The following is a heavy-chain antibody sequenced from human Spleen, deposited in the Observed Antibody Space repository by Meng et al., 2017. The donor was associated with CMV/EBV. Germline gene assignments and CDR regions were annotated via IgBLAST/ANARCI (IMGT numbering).Heavy chain of an antibody. Sequence: GESLKISCTAFGFSFSDYTMHWVRQAPGKGLEWVALISYDGGNKSYADSVKDRFSISRDNSKDTVYLQMTSLRTEDTAVYYCARESNTPRRYYYGMDVWGQGTTVTVSS. D-gene: IGHD6-6*01. CDR2: ISYDGGNK. CDR3: ARESNTPRRYYYGMDV. J-gene: IGHJ6*02. V-gene: IGHV3-30*04. CDR1: GFSFSDYT.